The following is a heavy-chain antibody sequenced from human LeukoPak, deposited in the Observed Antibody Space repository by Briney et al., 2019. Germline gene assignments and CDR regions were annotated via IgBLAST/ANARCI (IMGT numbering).Heavy chain of an antibody. V-gene: IGHV1-18*01. Sequence: GASVKVSCKASGGTFSSYAISWVRQAPGQGLEWMGWISAYNGNTNYAQKLQGRVTMTTDTSTSTAYMELRSLRSDDTAVYYCARGVLYYDSSGYYYSVYYYYYMDVWGKGTTVTVSS. D-gene: IGHD3-22*01. CDR3: ARGVLYYDSSGYYYSVYYYYYMDV. CDR1: GGTFSSYA. J-gene: IGHJ6*03. CDR2: ISAYNGNT.